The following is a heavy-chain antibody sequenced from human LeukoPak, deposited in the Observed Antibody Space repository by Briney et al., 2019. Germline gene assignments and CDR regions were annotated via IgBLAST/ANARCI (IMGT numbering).Heavy chain of an antibody. Sequence: GGSLRLSCTASGFTFNIYSMSWVRQAPGTGLEWVSSISSSSSSIYYANSLKGQFTISRDNAKDSLYLQMNNLRAEDTAVYYCARGPSCSSVSCYTTGLFDYWGRGTLVTVSS. CDR1: GFTFNIYS. CDR3: ARGPSCSSVSCYTTGLFDY. D-gene: IGHD2-15*01. CDR2: ISSSSSSI. J-gene: IGHJ4*02. V-gene: IGHV3-21*01.